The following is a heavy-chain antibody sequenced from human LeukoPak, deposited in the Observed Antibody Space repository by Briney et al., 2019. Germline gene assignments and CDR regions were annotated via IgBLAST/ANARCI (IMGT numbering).Heavy chain of an antibody. CDR1: GYTFTGYY. V-gene: IGHV1-2*02. D-gene: IGHD3-16*02. J-gene: IGHJ5*02. CDR3: ARVGMITFGGVVVKGSRFDP. CDR2: INPNSGGT. Sequence: ASVKVSCTASGYTFTGYYMHWVRQAPGQGLEWMGWINPNSGGTNYAQKFQGRVTMTRDTSISTAYMELSRLRSDDTAVYYCARVGMITFGGVVVKGSRFDPWGQGTLVTVSS.